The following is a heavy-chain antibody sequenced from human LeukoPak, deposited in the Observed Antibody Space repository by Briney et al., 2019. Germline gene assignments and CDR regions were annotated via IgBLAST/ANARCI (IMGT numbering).Heavy chain of an antibody. CDR1: GFTFSTYA. Sequence: PGGSLRLSCAASGFTFSTYAMTWVRQAPGQGLEWVSSIRGSGGSTFYADSVKGRFTISRDNTRNTLYLQMNSLRAEDTAVYYCARERFGELFPSFDYWGQGTLVTVSS. J-gene: IGHJ4*02. CDR3: ARERFGELFPSFDY. CDR2: IRGSGGST. D-gene: IGHD3-10*01. V-gene: IGHV3-23*01.